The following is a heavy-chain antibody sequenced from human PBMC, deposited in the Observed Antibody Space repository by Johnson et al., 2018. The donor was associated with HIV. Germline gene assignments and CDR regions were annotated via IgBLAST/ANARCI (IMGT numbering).Heavy chain of an antibody. J-gene: IGHJ3*02. CDR2: TGTTGDT. CDR1: GFPFSRYD. CDR3: VRESLRRIPVPGPGDAAFDI. Sequence: VQLVESGGGLVQPGGSLRLSCAASGFPFSRYDMHWVRQVPGKGLEWVAATGTTGDTYYPASVKGRFSISREDAKDALYLQLNRLRDGDTAVYYCVRESLRRIPVPGPGDAAFDIWGSGTLVTVSS. V-gene: IGHV3-13*01. D-gene: IGHD6-19*01.